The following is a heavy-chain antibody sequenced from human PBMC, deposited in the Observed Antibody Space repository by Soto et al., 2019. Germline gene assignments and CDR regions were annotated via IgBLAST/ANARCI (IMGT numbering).Heavy chain of an antibody. CDR2: ISATGDTT. CDR1: GFTFSNYA. CDR3: VRDWSGSTCPCMDV. Sequence: ELQLLESGGGLVQPEGSLRLSCAASGFTFSNYALSWVRQAPGKGLEWVSTISATGDTTYYADSVKGRFTVSRDSSKTTLYLQMNTLRAEDTAIYYCVRDWSGSTCPCMDVWGQGTTVTVSS. D-gene: IGHD3-3*01. V-gene: IGHV3-23*01. J-gene: IGHJ6*02.